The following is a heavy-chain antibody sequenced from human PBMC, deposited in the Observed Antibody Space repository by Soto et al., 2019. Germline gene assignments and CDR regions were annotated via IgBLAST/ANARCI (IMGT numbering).Heavy chain of an antibody. Sequence: PSETLSLTCTVSGGSISGGDYYWSWIRQPPGKGLEWIGYIYYSGSTYYNPSLKSRVTISVDTSKNQFSLKLSSVTAADTAVYYCARDRVTASAHFDYWGQGTLVTVSS. CDR3: ARDRVTASAHFDY. V-gene: IGHV4-30-4*01. CDR2: IYYSGST. CDR1: GGSISGGDYY. J-gene: IGHJ4*02. D-gene: IGHD2-21*02.